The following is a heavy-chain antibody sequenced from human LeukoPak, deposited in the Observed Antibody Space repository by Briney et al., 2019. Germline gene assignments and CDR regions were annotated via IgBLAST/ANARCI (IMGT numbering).Heavy chain of an antibody. CDR3: AREGGPSYSGSSYGMDV. D-gene: IGHD1-26*01. V-gene: IGHV1-46*01. Sequence: ASVKVSCKASGYIFTSYYMHWVRQAPGQGLEWMGIINPSGGSTNYAQKFQGRVTMTRDTSTSTVYMELSSLRSEDTAVYYCAREGGPSYSGSSYGMDVWGQGTTVTVSS. CDR1: GYIFTSYY. CDR2: INPSGGST. J-gene: IGHJ6*02.